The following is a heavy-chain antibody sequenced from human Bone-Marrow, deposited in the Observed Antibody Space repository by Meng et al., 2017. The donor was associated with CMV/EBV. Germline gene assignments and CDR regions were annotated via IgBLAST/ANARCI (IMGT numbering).Heavy chain of an antibody. CDR2: INPNSGGT. CDR1: GYTFTGYY. Sequence: ASVKVSCKASGYTFTGYYMHWVRQAPGQGLEWMGWINPNSGGTNYAQKFQGRVTMTRDTSISTAYMELSRLRSDDTAVYYCARGANGDLLGYYYGMDVWGQGTTVTVSS. V-gene: IGHV1-2*02. D-gene: IGHD1-26*01. J-gene: IGHJ6*02. CDR3: ARGANGDLLGYYYGMDV.